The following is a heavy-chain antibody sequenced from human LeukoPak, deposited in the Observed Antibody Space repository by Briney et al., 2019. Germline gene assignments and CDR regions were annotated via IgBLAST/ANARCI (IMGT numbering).Heavy chain of an antibody. J-gene: IGHJ4*02. Sequence: GGSLRLSCAVSGFRFRHFCMRWVRQAPGRGLEWVADKHPDGNEKYHVESVQGRFTISRDNTKNLLFLQMNGLRVEDTAVYYFARGDDSSGDHWGQGTLVTVSS. CDR2: KHPDGNEK. V-gene: IGHV3-7*04. CDR3: ARGDDSSGDH. D-gene: IGHD3-10*01. CDR1: GFRFRHFC.